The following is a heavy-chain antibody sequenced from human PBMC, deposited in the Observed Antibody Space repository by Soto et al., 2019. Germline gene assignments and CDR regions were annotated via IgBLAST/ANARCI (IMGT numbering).Heavy chain of an antibody. D-gene: IGHD2-2*01. Sequence: GGSLRLSRAASGFTFSSCAMGWVRQAPGKGLEWVSDIIDSGASTYYADSVKGRFTISRDNAKNSLYLQMNSLRDEDMAVYYCTRDGQPYVVAARNYCYYGMDVWGQGATVTVSS. CDR1: GFTFSSCA. J-gene: IGHJ6*02. CDR3: TRDGQPYVVAARNYCYYGMDV. CDR2: IIDSGAST. V-gene: IGHV3-23*01.